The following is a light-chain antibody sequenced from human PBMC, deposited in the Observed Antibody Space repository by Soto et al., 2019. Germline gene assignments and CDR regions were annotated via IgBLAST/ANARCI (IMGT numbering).Light chain of an antibody. CDR3: QQYGSSPLT. J-gene: IGKJ4*01. CDR1: QSVSSY. V-gene: IGKV3-20*01. Sequence: EIVLTQSPGPLSLSVGERVTLSCRASQSVSSYLAWYQQTPGQAPRLLIYDTSNRATGTPDRFSGSGSGTDFTLTISRLEHEDFTVYYCQQYGSSPLTFGGGTTVEIK. CDR2: DTS.